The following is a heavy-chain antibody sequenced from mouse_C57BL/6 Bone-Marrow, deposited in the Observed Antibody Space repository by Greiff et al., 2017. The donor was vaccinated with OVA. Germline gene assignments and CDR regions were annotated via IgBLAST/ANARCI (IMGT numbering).Heavy chain of an antibody. D-gene: IGHD2-2*01. V-gene: IGHV1-72*01. CDR1: GYTFTSYC. J-gene: IGHJ1*03. CDR2: IDPNRGGT. CDR3: ARSRGSVWLPWYFDV. Sequence: QVQLQQPGAELVKPGASVKLSCKASGYTFTSYCMNWVKQRHGRGLEWIGRIDPNRGGTKYNEKFKSKATLTVDKPSSTAYMQLSSLTADDSAVYYCARSRGSVWLPWYFDVWGTGTTVTVSS.